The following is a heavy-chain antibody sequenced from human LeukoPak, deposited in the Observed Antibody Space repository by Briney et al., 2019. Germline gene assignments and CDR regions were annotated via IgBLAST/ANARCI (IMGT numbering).Heavy chain of an antibody. CDR1: GGSFSGYY. V-gene: IGHV4-34*01. CDR3: ARSPDYGGNRYDCNFDL. J-gene: IGHJ2*01. Sequence: KPSETLSLTCAVYGGSFSGYYWSWIRQPPGKGLEWIGEINHSGSTNYNPSLKSRVTISVDTSKNQFSLKLSSVTAADTAVYYCARSPDYGGNRYDCNFDLWGRGTLVTVSS. D-gene: IGHD4-23*01. CDR2: INHSGST.